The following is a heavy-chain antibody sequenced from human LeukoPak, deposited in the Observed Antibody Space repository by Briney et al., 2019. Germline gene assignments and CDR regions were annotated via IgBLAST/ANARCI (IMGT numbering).Heavy chain of an antibody. CDR3: ARGDFRGLGGSGSYYYYYYMDV. Sequence: GASVKVSCKASGYTFATYDFNWVRQATAQGLEWMGWMNPNSGNTGYAQKFQGRVTMTRNTSINTAYMELSSLRSEDTAVYYCARGDFRGLGGSGSYYYYYYMDVWGKGTTVTISS. D-gene: IGHD3-10*01. J-gene: IGHJ6*03. V-gene: IGHV1-8*01. CDR1: GYTFATYD. CDR2: MNPNSGNT.